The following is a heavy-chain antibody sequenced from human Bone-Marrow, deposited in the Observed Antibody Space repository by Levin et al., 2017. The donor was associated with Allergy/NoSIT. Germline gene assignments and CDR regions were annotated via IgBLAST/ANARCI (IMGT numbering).Heavy chain of an antibody. V-gene: IGHV4-34*01. J-gene: IGHJ4*02. Sequence: SQTLSLTCAVYGGSFSGYYWSWIRQPPGKGLEWIGEINHSGSTNYNPSLKSRVTISVDTSKNQFSLKLSSVTAADTAVYYCARGRYSGYRRDRFDYWGQGTLVTVSS. D-gene: IGHD5-12*01. CDR1: GGSFSGYY. CDR2: INHSGST. CDR3: ARGRYSGYRRDRFDY.